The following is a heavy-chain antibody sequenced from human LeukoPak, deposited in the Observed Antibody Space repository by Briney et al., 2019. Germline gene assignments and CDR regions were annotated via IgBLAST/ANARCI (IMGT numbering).Heavy chain of an antibody. CDR2: ISGSGGST. CDR3: AKDRAGYCSGGSCSTFDY. Sequence: GGPLRLSCAASGFTFSSYAMGWVRQAPGKGLEWVSAISGSGGSTYYADSVKGRFTISRDNSKNTLYLQMNSLRAEDTAVYYCAKDRAGYCSGGSCSTFDYWGQGTLVTVSS. CDR1: GFTFSSYA. V-gene: IGHV3-23*01. D-gene: IGHD2-15*01. J-gene: IGHJ4*02.